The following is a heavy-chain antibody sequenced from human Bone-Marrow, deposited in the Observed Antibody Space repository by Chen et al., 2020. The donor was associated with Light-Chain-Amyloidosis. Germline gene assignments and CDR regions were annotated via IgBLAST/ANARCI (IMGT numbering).Heavy chain of an antibody. CDR2: IYPDDSDA. V-gene: IGHV5-51*01. D-gene: IGHD5-12*01. CDR1: GYTFPNYW. J-gene: IGHJ4*02. CDR3: ARRRDGYNFDY. Sequence: EVQLEQSGQEVKKPGESLKISCKGSGYTFPNYWIGWVRPMPGKGLEWMGVIYPDDSDARYRPSCEGQVTIAADKSITTAYLQWRSLKASDTAVYYCARRRDGYNFDYWGQGTLVTVSS.